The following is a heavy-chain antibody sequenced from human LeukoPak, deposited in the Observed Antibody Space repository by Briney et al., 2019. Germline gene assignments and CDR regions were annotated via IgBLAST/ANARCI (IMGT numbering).Heavy chain of an antibody. V-gene: IGHV1-2*02. J-gene: IGHJ6*03. D-gene: IGHD3-10*01. CDR3: ASDYGSGSYYKALIGYYYYYTDV. CDR2: INPNSGGT. CDR1: GYTFTVYY. Sequence: GASVKVSCKASGYTFTVYYMHWVRQAPGQGLEWMGWINPNSGGTNYAQKFQRRVIMTRDTSISTAYMELSRLTSDDTAVYYCASDYGSGSYYKALIGYYYYYTDVWGKGTTVTVSS.